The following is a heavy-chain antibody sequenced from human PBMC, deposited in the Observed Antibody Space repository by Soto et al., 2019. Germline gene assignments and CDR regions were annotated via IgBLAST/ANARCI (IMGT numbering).Heavy chain of an antibody. CDR3: ARAQRGDSGYGGPYYYYYYMDV. J-gene: IGHJ6*03. Sequence: QVQLQQWGAGLLKPSETLSLTCAVYGGSFSGYYWSWIRQPPGKGLAWIGEINHSGSTNYNPSLKSRVTISVDTSKNLFALKLSSVTAADTAVYYCARAQRGDSGYGGPYYYYYYMDVWGKGTTVTVSS. CDR2: INHSGST. D-gene: IGHD5-12*01. V-gene: IGHV4-34*01. CDR1: GGSFSGYY.